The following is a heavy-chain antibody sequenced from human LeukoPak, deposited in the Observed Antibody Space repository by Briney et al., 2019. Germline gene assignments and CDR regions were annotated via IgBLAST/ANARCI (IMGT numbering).Heavy chain of an antibody. CDR1: GFTFSTHW. CDR3: AKWLYYYDSGGYGGFDY. Sequence: GGSLRLSCAASGFTFSTHWMHWVRHAPGKGLVWVSRSNSDGSSTSYADSVKGRFTISRDNAKNTLYLQMNSLRAEDTAVYYCAKWLYYYDSGGYGGFDYWGQGTLVTVSS. D-gene: IGHD3-22*01. J-gene: IGHJ4*02. V-gene: IGHV3-74*01. CDR2: SNSDGSST.